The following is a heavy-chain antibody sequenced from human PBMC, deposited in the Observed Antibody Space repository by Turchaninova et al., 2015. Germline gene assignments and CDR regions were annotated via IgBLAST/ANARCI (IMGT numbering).Heavy chain of an antibody. D-gene: IGHD6-19*01. V-gene: IGHV3-64*01. CDR1: EFTFSNSA. Sequence: EVQLVESGGGLVQPGGSLSLSCAAPEFTFSNSAMHWVRRAPGRGLEYVSTISSSGGSKYYANSVKVRFTISRDNSKNTLYLQMGSLRAEDMAVYYCARPLTQQWLALDYWGQGTLVTVSS. J-gene: IGHJ4*02. CDR2: ISSSGGSK. CDR3: ARPLTQQWLALDY.